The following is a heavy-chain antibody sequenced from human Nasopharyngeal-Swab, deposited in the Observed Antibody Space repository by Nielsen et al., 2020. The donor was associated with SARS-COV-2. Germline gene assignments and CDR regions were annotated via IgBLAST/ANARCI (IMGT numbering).Heavy chain of an antibody. CDR2: IYPGDSDT. CDR3: AREGYTSGYYDY. J-gene: IGHJ4*02. D-gene: IGHD6-19*01. V-gene: IGHV5-51*01. Sequence: GESLKISCQASGYSFNSYWIGWVRQMPGKGLEWMAIIYPGDSDTRYNPSFPGQVTISVDKSISTAYLHWSSLRAPDTAMYYCAREGYTSGYYDYWGRGTLVTVSS. CDR1: GYSFNSYW.